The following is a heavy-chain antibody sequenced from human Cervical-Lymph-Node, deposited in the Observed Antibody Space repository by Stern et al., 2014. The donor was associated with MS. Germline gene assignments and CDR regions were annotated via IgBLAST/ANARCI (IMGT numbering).Heavy chain of an antibody. V-gene: IGHV3-53*01. CDR3: ARDRRSRDYTDNYYAMDV. CDR1: EVPVGGNY. J-gene: IGHJ6*02. Sequence: EMQLVESGGGLIQPGESLRLSCAASEVPVGGNYMNWVRQPPGKGLEWVSSIYYGGSTYYADSVKGRFTISRDNSKNTLYLQMNSLRADDTAVYYCARDRRSRDYTDNYYAMDVWGQGTTVTVSS. CDR2: IYYGGST. D-gene: IGHD3-16*01.